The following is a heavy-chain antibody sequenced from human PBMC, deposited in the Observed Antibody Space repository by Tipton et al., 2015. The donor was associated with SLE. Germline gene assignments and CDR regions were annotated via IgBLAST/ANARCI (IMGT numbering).Heavy chain of an antibody. Sequence: TLSLTCNVSGGSFSSSLYYWGWIRQPPGKSLEGIGSMYSSGRSYYNPSLKNRITMSIDTSKKQFSLKLSSVTAADTALYYCANSFFGSPALFDHWGQGILVAVSS. CDR2: MYSSGRS. CDR3: ANSFFGSPALFDH. CDR1: GGSFSSSLYY. V-gene: IGHV4-39*07. D-gene: IGHD3-3*01. J-gene: IGHJ4*02.